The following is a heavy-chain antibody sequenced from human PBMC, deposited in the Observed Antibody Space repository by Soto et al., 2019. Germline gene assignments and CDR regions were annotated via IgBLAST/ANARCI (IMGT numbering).Heavy chain of an antibody. CDR2: INSDGTTT. J-gene: IGHJ4*02. CDR1: GFTFNNFW. Sequence: EVQLVESGGGLVQPGGSLRLSCAASGFTFNNFWMYWVRQTPEKGLVWVSGINSDGTTTIYADSVKGRFTISRDNAKNTLNLQMNSLTYEDTAIYYCVRDIRWGQGTLVTVSS. V-gene: IGHV3-74*01. CDR3: VRDIR.